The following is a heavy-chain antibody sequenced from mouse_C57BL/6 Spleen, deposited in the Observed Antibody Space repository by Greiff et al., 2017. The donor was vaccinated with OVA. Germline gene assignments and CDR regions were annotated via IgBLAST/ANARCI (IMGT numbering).Heavy chain of an antibody. CDR3: ARDGPLRGYFDV. D-gene: IGHD2-3*01. V-gene: IGHV1-22*01. Sequence: VQLQQSGPELVKPGASVKMSCKASGYTFTDYNMHWVKQSHGKSLEWIGYINPNNGGTSYNQKFKGKATLTVNKSSSTAYMELRSLTSEDSAVYYCARDGPLRGYFDVWGTGTTVTVSS. J-gene: IGHJ1*03. CDR1: GYTFTDYN. CDR2: INPNNGGT.